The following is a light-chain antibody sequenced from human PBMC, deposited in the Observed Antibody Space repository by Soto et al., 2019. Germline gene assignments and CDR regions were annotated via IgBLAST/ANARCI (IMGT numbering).Light chain of an antibody. V-gene: IGLV2-23*01. CDR3: CSYSGSSKV. J-gene: IGLJ1*01. CDR1: SSDVGSYNL. Sequence: QSVLTQPASVSGSPGQSITISCTGTSSDVGSYNLVSWYQQHPGKAPKLMIYEGSKRPSGVSNRFSGSKSGNTASLTISGIKAEDEADYYCCSYSGSSKVFGTGTKVXVL. CDR2: EGS.